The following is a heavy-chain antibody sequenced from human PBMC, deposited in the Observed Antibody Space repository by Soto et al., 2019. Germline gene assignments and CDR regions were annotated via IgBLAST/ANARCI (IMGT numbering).Heavy chain of an antibody. CDR3: AHSLAASNYGYSEPINSFDS. J-gene: IGHJ4*02. V-gene: IGHV2-5*02. CDR2: IYWDDDK. D-gene: IGHD4-17*01. CDR1: GFSLSTSGVG. Sequence: QITLKESGPTLVKPTQTLTLTCTFSGFSLSTSGVGVGWIRQPPGKALEWLALIYWDDDKRYSPSLKSRLTTTKDPSKNQVFLTMTTMDPVDTAPYYCAHSLAASNYGYSEPINSFDSWGQGTLVTVSA.